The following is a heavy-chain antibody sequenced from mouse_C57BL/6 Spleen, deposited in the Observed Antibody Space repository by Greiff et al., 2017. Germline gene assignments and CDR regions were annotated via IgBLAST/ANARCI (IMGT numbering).Heavy chain of an antibody. D-gene: IGHD2-1*01. CDR1: GYAFSSSW. Sequence: VKLQESGPELVKPGASVKISCKASGYAFSSSWMNWVKQRPGKGLEWIGRIYPGDGDTNYNGKFKGKATLTADKSSSTAYMQLSSLTSEDSAVYFCARWVTGYFDVWGTGTTVTVSS. CDR2: IYPGDGDT. J-gene: IGHJ1*03. CDR3: ARWVTGYFDV. V-gene: IGHV1-82*01.